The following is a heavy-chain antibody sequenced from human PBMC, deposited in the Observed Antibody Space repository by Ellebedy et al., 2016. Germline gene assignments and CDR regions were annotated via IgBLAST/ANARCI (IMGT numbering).Heavy chain of an antibody. Sequence: GGSLRLSCKGSGYSFTSYWIGWVRQMPGKGLEWMGIIYPGDSDTRYSPSFQGQVTISADKSISTAYLQWSGLKASDTAMYYCARLVINPVDAFDIWGQGTMVTVSS. J-gene: IGHJ3*02. CDR3: ARLVINPVDAFDI. D-gene: IGHD3-22*01. CDR1: GYSFTSYW. CDR2: IYPGDSDT. V-gene: IGHV5-51*01.